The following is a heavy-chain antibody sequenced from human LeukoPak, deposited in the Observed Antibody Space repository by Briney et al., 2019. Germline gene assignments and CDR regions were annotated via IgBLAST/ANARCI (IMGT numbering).Heavy chain of an antibody. J-gene: IGHJ6*04. CDR3: ARDKPGIAALDV. D-gene: IGHD6-13*01. Sequence: GGSLRLSCAASGFTFSSYTINWVRQAPGKGLEWVSSIVTGRDVNYADSVKGRFTISGDSAKNSLYLQMNSLRAEDAAVYYCARDKPGIAALDVWGKGTTVTVSS. CDR1: GFTFSSYT. V-gene: IGHV3-21*01. CDR2: IVTGRDV.